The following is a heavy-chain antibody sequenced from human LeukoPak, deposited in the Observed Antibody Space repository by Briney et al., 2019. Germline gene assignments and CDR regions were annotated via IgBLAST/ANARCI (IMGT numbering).Heavy chain of an antibody. D-gene: IGHD5-24*01. J-gene: IGHJ4*02. V-gene: IGHV3-23*01. CDR1: GFTFSSYA. CDR3: AKGVNIGGYNSLDY. CDR2: ISGSGGST. Sequence: GGSLRLSCAASGFTFSSYAMSWVRQAPGKGLEWVSAISGSGGSTDYADSVKGRFTISRDNSKNTLYLQMNSLRAEDTAVYYCAKGVNIGGYNSLDYWGQGTLVTVST.